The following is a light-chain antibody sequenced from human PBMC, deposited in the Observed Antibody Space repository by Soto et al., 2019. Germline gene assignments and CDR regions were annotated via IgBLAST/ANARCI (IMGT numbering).Light chain of an antibody. CDR1: QSIYEK. J-gene: IGKJ5*01. CDR3: QQRNIWPPVT. V-gene: IGKV3-11*01. CDR2: DTS. Sequence: EIVMTQSPATLSVSPGERVSLSCRASQSIYEKLAWYQQKPGQTPRLLIYDTSNRATGIPARFSGSRSGTDFTLTISSLEPEDSAIYYCQQRNIWPPVTFGQGTRLEIK.